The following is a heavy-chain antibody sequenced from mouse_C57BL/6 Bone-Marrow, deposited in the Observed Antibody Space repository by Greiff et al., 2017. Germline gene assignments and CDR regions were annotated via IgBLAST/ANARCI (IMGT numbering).Heavy chain of an antibody. CDR2: INPSTGGT. Sequence: EVQLQQSGPELVKPGASVKISCKASGYSFTGYYMNWVKQSPEKSLEWIGEINPSTGGTTYNQKFKAKATLTVDKSSSTAYMQIKSRTSEDSAVYYCARGLWDYWGQGTTLTVSS. CDR3: ARGLWDY. CDR1: GYSFTGYY. V-gene: IGHV1-42*01. D-gene: IGHD1-1*02. J-gene: IGHJ2*01.